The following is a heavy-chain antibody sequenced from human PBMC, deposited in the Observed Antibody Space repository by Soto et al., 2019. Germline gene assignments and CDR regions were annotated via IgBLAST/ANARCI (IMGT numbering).Heavy chain of an antibody. D-gene: IGHD2-2*01. CDR3: TRSYCSSTSCYSTTFDI. CDR2: IRGKAYGGTT. Sequence: PGGSLRLSCTGSDFSFGDYAITWFRQAPGKGQEWVSFIRGKAYGGTTEYAASVKGRITISRDDSKSVAYLQMISLKTEDTAVYYCTRSYCSSTSCYSTTFDIWGQGTMVTVSS. V-gene: IGHV3-49*03. CDR1: DFSFGDYA. J-gene: IGHJ3*02.